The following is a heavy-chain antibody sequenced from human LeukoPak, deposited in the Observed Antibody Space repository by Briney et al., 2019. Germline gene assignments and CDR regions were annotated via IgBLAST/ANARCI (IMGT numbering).Heavy chain of an antibody. V-gene: IGHV1-46*01. CDR3: ARDAGYSGYDRTYGMDV. J-gene: IGHJ6*02. CDR1: GYTFTSYG. CDR2: INPSGGST. Sequence: ASVKVSCKASGYTFTSYGISWVRQAPGQGLEWMGIINPSGGSTSYAQKFQGRVTMTRDTSTSTVYMALSSLRSEDTAVYYCARDAGYSGYDRTYGMDVWGQGTTVTVSS. D-gene: IGHD5-12*01.